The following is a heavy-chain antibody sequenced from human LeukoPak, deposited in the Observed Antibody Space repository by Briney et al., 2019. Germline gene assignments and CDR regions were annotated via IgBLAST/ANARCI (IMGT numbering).Heavy chain of an antibody. CDR1: GGTFSSYA. V-gene: IGHV1-69*13. J-gene: IGHJ1*01. CDR2: IIPIFGTA. D-gene: IGHD3-22*01. CDR3: ARGDIYYYDSSGRNFQH. Sequence: GASVKVSCKASGGTFSSYAISWVRQAPGQGLEWMGGIIPIFGTANYAQKFRGRVTITADESTSTAYMELSSLRSEDTAVYYCARGDIYYYDSSGRNFQHWGQGALVTVSS.